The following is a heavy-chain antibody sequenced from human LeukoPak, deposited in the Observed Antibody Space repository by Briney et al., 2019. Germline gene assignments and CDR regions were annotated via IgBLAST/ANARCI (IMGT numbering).Heavy chain of an antibody. Sequence: GGSLRLSCAVSGVTFSSYAMSWVRQAPGKGLEWVSAVSGTGGTTYYTDSVKGRFTISRDNAKNSLYLQMNSLRAEDTALYYCVRDISGYYFDYWGQGTLVTVSS. CDR1: GVTFSSYA. J-gene: IGHJ4*02. D-gene: IGHD3-22*01. CDR3: VRDISGYYFDY. V-gene: IGHV3-23*01. CDR2: VSGTGGTT.